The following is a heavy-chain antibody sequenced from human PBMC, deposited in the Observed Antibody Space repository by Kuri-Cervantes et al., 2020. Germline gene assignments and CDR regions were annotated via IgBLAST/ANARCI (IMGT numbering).Heavy chain of an antibody. CDR1: GESLSDYY. Sequence: SQTLSLTCAVYGESLSDYYWSWIRQHPGKGLEWIGYIYYSGSTYYNPSLQSRVSISVDTSKNQFSLKLNSVTAADTAVFYCARRGLGLQNWFDPWGQGTLVTVSS. CDR3: ARRGLGLQNWFDP. CDR2: IYYSGST. V-gene: IGHV4-31*02. D-gene: IGHD2-15*01. J-gene: IGHJ5*02.